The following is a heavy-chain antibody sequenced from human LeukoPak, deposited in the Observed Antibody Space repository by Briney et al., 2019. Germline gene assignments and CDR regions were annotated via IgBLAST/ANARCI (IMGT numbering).Heavy chain of an antibody. D-gene: IGHD1-1*01. V-gene: IGHV3-48*03. Sequence: QPGGSLRLSCAASGFTFSSYEMNWVRQAPGKGPEWVSYISSSGSTIYYADSVKGRFTISRDNAKNSLYLQMNSLRAEDTALYHCARVLRLERPYYYYYMDVWGKGTTVTISS. CDR2: ISSSGSTI. CDR3: ARVLRLERPYYYYYMDV. J-gene: IGHJ6*03. CDR1: GFTFSSYE.